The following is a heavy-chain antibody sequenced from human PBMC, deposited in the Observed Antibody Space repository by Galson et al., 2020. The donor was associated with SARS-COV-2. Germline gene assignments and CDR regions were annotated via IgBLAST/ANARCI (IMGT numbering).Heavy chain of an antibody. Sequence: SSCPMSWVRQAPGQGLEWVSEIRGSGDATYYADSVKGRFTISRDTSKNTLYLQMNSLRDEDTAIYYCAKEVHMTGRTDEYFQHWGQGNLVTVSS. D-gene: IGHD3-9*01. CDR3: AKEVHMTGRTDEYFQH. V-gene: IGHV3-23*01. CDR2: IRGSGDAT. J-gene: IGHJ1*01. CDR1: SSCP.